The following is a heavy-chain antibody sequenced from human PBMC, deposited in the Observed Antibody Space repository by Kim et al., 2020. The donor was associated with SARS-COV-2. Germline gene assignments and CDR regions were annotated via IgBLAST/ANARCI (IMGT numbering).Heavy chain of an antibody. Sequence: SETLSLTCAVYGGSFSGYYWSWIRQRPGKGLEWIGEINHSLSTNYNPSLKSRVTISVDTSKNQFSLKLRSVTAADTAVYYCARGGGYSYGPKGEDAFDIWGQGTMVTVSS. V-gene: IGHV4-34*01. CDR1: GGSFSGYY. CDR3: ARGGGYSYGPKGEDAFDI. D-gene: IGHD5-18*01. CDR2: INHSLST. J-gene: IGHJ3*02.